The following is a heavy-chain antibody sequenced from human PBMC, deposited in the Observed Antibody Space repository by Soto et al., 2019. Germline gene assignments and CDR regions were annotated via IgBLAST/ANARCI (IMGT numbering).Heavy chain of an antibody. CDR1: GFTFDDYG. V-gene: IGHV3-20*04. CDR2: INWNGGST. D-gene: IGHD2-2*01. Sequence: PGGSLRLSCAASGFTFDDYGMSWVRQAPGKGLEWVSGINWNGGSTGYADSVKGRFTISRDNAKNSLYLQMNSLRAEDTALYYCAREWPYCSSTSCYFDYWGQGTLVTVS. J-gene: IGHJ4*02. CDR3: AREWPYCSSTSCYFDY.